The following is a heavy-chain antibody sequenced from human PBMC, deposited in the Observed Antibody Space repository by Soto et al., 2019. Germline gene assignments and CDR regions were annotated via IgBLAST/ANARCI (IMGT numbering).Heavy chain of an antibody. D-gene: IGHD3-10*01. Sequence: PGESLKISCTGSGYSFRTYWIAWTRQIPGKGLEWMGVIYPGDSDTRYSPSFQGQVTISADTSTKTAYLQWSSLQASDTAIYYCARHPQLLWFGALTSRAYYFNYWGPGTLVTVSS. V-gene: IGHV5-51*01. CDR2: IYPGDSDT. J-gene: IGHJ4*02. CDR3: ARHPQLLWFGALTSRAYYFNY. CDR1: GYSFRTYW.